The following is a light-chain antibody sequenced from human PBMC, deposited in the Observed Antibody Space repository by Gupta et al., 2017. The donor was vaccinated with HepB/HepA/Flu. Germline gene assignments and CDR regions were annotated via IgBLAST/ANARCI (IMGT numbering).Light chain of an antibody. CDR1: QSLVFSDGNTF. CDR3: VQGTHWPT. CDR2: QVS. V-gene: IGKV2-30*01. J-gene: IGKJ4*01. Sequence: DVVLTQSPLSLPVTLGQPASISCRSSQSLVFSDGNTFLHWFQQRPGQSPRRLLYQVSKRDSGVPERYSGSGSGTDFTLRISRVEAEDVAIYYCVQGTHWPTFGGGTKVEMK.